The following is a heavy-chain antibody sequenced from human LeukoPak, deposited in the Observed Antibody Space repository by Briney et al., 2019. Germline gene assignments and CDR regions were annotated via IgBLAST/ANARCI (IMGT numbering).Heavy chain of an antibody. V-gene: IGHV1-2*02. D-gene: IGHD3-3*01. Sequence: ASVRVSCKSSGYTFTAYYIHWARQAPGQGLEWMGRIIPTSGGTNYAEKFQGRVTLTRDTSINTAYMELSRLRSDDTAVYYCAREGDSFWSGYLHHRWFDPWGQGTLVTVSS. J-gene: IGHJ5*02. CDR3: AREGDSFWSGYLHHRWFDP. CDR1: GYTFTAYY. CDR2: IIPTSGGT.